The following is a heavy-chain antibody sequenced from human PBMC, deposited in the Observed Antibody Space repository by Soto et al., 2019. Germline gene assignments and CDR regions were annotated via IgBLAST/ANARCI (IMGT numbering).Heavy chain of an antibody. V-gene: IGHV4-59*01. J-gene: IGHJ4*02. Sequence: QVQLQESGPGLVKPSETLSLTCTVSGGSISSYYWSWIRQPPGKGLKWIGYIYYSGSTNYNPSLKSRVTISVDTSKNQSSMKLSSVTAADTAVYYCATWYSSSWRYYFDYWGQGTLVTVSS. CDR2: IYYSGST. CDR3: ATWYSSSWRYYFDY. D-gene: IGHD6-13*01. CDR1: GGSISSYY.